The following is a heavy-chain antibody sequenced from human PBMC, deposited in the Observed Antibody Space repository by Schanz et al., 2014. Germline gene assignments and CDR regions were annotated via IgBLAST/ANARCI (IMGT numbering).Heavy chain of an antibody. CDR1: GFTFRGYA. Sequence: EVQLLESGGGLVQPGGSLRLSCAASGFTFRGYAMSWVRQAPGRGLEWVSIISGSGSNTYYADAVRAQFTISRDNSRNTLYQQMNNLRAESTAVDDCARDGDAVVVISATDSFDIWGQGTMVAVSS. J-gene: IGHJ3*02. D-gene: IGHD2-15*01. V-gene: IGHV3-23*01. CDR2: ISGSGSNT. CDR3: ARDGDAVVVISATDSFDI.